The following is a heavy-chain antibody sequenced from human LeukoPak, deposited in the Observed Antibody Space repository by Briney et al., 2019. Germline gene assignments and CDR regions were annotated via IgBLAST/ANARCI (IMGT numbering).Heavy chain of an antibody. D-gene: IGHD6-19*01. J-gene: IGHJ4*02. Sequence: PSETLSLTCTVSGGSISSGGYYWSWIRQPPGKGLEWIGYIYYSGSTNYNPSLKSRVTISVDTSKNQFSLKLSSVTAADTAVYYCARYSSGSNFDYWGQGTLVTVSS. CDR2: IYYSGST. V-gene: IGHV4-61*08. CDR1: GGSISSGGYY. CDR3: ARYSSGSNFDY.